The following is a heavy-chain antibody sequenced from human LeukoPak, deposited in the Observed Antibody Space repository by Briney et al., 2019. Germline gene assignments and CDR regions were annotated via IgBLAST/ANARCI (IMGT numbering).Heavy chain of an antibody. J-gene: IGHJ6*02. CDR2: ISWNSGSI. D-gene: IGHD3-10*01. CDR1: GFTFYDYA. CDR3: AKDLRVDYYGSGKNNMDV. V-gene: IGHV3-9*01. Sequence: GRSLRLSCVASGFTFYDYAMHWVRQAPGKGLEWVSGISWNSGSIGYADSVKGRFTISRDNAKNSLYLQMNSLRAEDTALYYCAKDLRVDYYGSGKNNMDVWGQGTTVSVSS.